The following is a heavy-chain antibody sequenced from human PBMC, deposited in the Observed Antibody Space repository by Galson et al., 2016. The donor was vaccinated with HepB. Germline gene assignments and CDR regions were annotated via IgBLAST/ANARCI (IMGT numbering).Heavy chain of an antibody. V-gene: IGHV4-59*03. CDR2: IYDTGST. Sequence: SETLSLTCTVSGGFISSYYWSWIRQPPGKGLEWIGYIYDTGSTNYNPSLKSRVTISVDTSKNQFSLKLSSVTAADTAVYYCAGLLSKWDGAFDIWGQGTMVSVSS. CDR3: AGLLSKWDGAFDI. CDR1: GGFISSYY. J-gene: IGHJ3*02. D-gene: IGHD3-10*01.